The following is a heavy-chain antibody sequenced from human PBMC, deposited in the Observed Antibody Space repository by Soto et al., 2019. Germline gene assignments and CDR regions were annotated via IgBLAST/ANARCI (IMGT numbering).Heavy chain of an antibody. J-gene: IGHJ4*02. CDR3: AKDWVGGSNRYQLDY. Sequence: LRLSCAASRFTFSDYGMHWVRQAPGKGLEWVAGISHGATRKSYSDSVKGRFIISRDNSKKMLYLQLSSLRREDTAVYYCAKDWVGGSNRYQLDYWGRGTLVTVSS. CDR1: RFTFSDYG. V-gene: IGHV3-30*18. D-gene: IGHD4-4*01. CDR2: ISHGATRK.